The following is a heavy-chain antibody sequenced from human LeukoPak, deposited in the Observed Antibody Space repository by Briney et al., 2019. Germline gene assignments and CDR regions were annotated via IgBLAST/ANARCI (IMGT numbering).Heavy chain of an antibody. V-gene: IGHV3-21*01. CDR1: GFTFSSYG. CDR2: VMYNTLHI. CDR3: ARERSLIRGDIWFDP. Sequence: PGGSLRLSCAASGFTFSSYGMSWVRQAPGKGLEWVSSVMYNTLHIYYADSVEGRFTVSRDNAKNSFHLHMHSLRAEDTAVYFCARERSLIRGDIWFDPWGHGTLVTVSS. D-gene: IGHD3-10*01. J-gene: IGHJ5*02.